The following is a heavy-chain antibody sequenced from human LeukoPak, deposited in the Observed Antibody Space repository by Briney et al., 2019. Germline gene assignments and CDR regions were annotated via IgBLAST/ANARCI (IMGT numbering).Heavy chain of an antibody. CDR3: ARVPAYYYGMDV. J-gene: IGHJ6*02. CDR2: IYYSGST. Sequence: SETLSLTCTVSGGSISSYYWSWIRQPPGKGLEWIGYIYYSGSTKYNPSLKSRVTISVDTSKNQFSLKLSSVTAADTAVYYCARVPAYYYGMDVWGQGTTVTVSS. CDR1: GGSISSYY. V-gene: IGHV4-59*01.